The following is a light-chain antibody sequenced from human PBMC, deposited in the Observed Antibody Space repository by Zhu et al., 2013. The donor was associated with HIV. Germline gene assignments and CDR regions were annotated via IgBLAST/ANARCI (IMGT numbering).Light chain of an antibody. J-gene: IGKJ2*01. Sequence: EIVLTQSPATLSLSPGETATLSCGASQSVSSSLGWYQQKPGQAPRLLIYDASNRASGIPARFSGSGSGTDFTLTISSLEPEDFAVYYCQQRSSWPPETFGQGTKLEIK. CDR3: QQRSSWPPET. CDR2: DAS. CDR1: QSVSSS. V-gene: IGKV3-11*01.